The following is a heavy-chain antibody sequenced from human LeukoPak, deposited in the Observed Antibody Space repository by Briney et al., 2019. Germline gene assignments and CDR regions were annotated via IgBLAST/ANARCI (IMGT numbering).Heavy chain of an antibody. J-gene: IGHJ5*02. V-gene: IGHV3-74*01. Sequence: PGGSLRLSCAASGFTFSSYWMHWVRRAPGKGLVWVSRINSDGSSTSYADSVKGRFTISRDNAKNTLYLQMNSLRAEDTAVYYCARDTPKSGWFDPWGQGTLVTVSS. CDR3: ARDTPKSGWFDP. CDR2: INSDGSST. D-gene: IGHD3-3*01. CDR1: GFTFSSYW.